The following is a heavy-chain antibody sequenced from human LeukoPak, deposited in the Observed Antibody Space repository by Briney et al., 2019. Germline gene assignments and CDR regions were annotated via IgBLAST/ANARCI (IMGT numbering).Heavy chain of an antibody. CDR2: IYGAGGT. D-gene: IGHD6-13*01. V-gene: IGHV3-66*01. CDR3: AKGFSATAAAGYYFDY. CDR1: GFTVSSNH. J-gene: IGHJ4*02. Sequence: GGSLRLSCAASGFTVSSNHMSWVRQAPGKGLEWVSIIYGAGGTYYTDSVKGRFTISRDNSKNTLYLQMHNLRAEDTAVYYCAKGFSATAAAGYYFDYWGQGTLVTVSS.